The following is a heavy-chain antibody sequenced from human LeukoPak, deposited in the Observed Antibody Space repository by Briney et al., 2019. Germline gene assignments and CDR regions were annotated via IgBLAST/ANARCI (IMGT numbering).Heavy chain of an antibody. CDR1: GLTFSSYW. J-gene: IGHJ4*02. CDR2: IGTDGSRT. CDR3: AKLVGGTTVTLD. V-gene: IGHV3-74*01. D-gene: IGHD4-17*01. Sequence: PGGSLRLSCTASGLTFSSYWMHGARRVPGKGLVWVSRIGTDGSRTTYAESVQGRFTISRDNAKNTLYLQINSLRAEDTAVYYCAKLVGGTTVTLDWGQGTLVTVSS.